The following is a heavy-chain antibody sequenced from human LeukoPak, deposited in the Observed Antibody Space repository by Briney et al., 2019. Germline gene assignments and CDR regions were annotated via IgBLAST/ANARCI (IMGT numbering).Heavy chain of an antibody. CDR2: IYYTGST. CDR3: ARASYGDYVYY. V-gene: IGHV4-59*12. CDR1: GGSISSFY. D-gene: IGHD4-17*01. J-gene: IGHJ4*02. Sequence: SGTLSLTCTVSGGSISSFYWGWIRQPPGKGLEWIGYIYYTGSTNYNPSLKSRVTISLDTSKNQFSLKLSSVTAADTAVYYCARASYGDYVYYWGQGTLVTVSS.